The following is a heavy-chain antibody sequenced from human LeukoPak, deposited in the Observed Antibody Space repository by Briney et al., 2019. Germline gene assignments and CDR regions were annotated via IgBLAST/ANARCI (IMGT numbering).Heavy chain of an antibody. J-gene: IGHJ3*02. V-gene: IGHV3-30*04. CDR1: GFTFSSYA. CDR3: ARDSYYGSGSYYDAFDI. CDR2: ISYDGSNK. D-gene: IGHD3-10*01. Sequence: GGSLRLSCAASGFTFSSYAMHWVCQAPGKGLEWVAVISYDGSNKYYADSVKGRFTISRDNSKNTLYLQMNSLRAEDTAVYYCARDSYYGSGSYYDAFDIWGQGTMVTVSS.